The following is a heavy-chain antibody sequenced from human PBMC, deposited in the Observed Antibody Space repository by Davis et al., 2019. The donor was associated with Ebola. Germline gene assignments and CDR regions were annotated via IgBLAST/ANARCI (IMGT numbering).Heavy chain of an antibody. Sequence: GESLKISCAASGFTFSSYAMHWVRQAPGKGLEWVAVISYDGSNKYYADSVKGRFTISRDNAKNSLYLQMNSLRAEDTAVYYCARGIGNYELLGDYGMDVWGQGTTVTVSS. CDR3: ARGIGNYELLGDYGMDV. J-gene: IGHJ6*02. V-gene: IGHV3-30-3*01. D-gene: IGHD4-11*01. CDR2: ISYDGSNK. CDR1: GFTFSSYA.